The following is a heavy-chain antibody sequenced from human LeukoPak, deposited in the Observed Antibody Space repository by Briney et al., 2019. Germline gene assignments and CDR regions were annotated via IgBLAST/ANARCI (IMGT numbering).Heavy chain of an antibody. CDR1: GFTFSNYW. D-gene: IGHD1-14*01. CDR2: IWYDGSNK. J-gene: IGHJ4*02. V-gene: IGHV3-33*08. CDR3: ARDEGLRNPNLFDY. Sequence: PGGSLRLSCVASGFTFSNYWMTWVRQAPGKGLEWVAVIWYDGSNKYYADSVKGRFTISRDNSKNTLYLQMNSLRAEDTAVYYCARDEGLRNPNLFDYWGQGTLVTVSS.